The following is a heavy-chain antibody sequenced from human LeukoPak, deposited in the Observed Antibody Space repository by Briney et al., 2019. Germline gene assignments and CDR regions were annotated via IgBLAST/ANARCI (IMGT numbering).Heavy chain of an antibody. CDR2: ISYDGSDK. J-gene: IGHJ4*02. CDR1: GFTFSSYG. V-gene: IGHV3-30*18. D-gene: IGHD6-13*01. Sequence: PGRSLRLSCAASGFTFSSYGMHWVRQAPGKGLEWVAIISYDGSDKYYADSVKGRFTISRDNSKNTLYLQMNSLRAEDTALYYCAKDRTGYSSSWFTYWGQGTLVTVSS. CDR3: AKDRTGYSSSWFTY.